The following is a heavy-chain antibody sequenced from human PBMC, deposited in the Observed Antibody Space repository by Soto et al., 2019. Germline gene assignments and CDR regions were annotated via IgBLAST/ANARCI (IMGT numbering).Heavy chain of an antibody. CDR1: GFTFSSYA. J-gene: IGHJ6*02. D-gene: IGHD3-10*01. CDR3: AKVAQFRFGELTGGNYYYGMDV. CDR2: ISGSGGST. Sequence: EVQLLESGGGLVQPGGSLRLSCAASGFTFSSYAMSWVRQAPGKGLEWVSAISGSGGSTYYADSVKGRFTISRDNSKNTLYLQMNSLRAEDTAVYYCAKVAQFRFGELTGGNYYYGMDVWGQGTTVTVSS. V-gene: IGHV3-23*01.